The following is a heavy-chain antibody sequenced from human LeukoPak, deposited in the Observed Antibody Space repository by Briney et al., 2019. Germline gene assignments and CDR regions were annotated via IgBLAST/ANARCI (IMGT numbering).Heavy chain of an antibody. V-gene: IGHV3-7*01. D-gene: IGHD3-9*01. CDR2: IKQDGSEK. CDR1: GFTFSSYW. Sequence: GGSLRLSCAASGFTFSSYWMSWVRQAPGKGLEWVANIKQDGSEKYYVDSVKGRFTISRDNAKNSLYLQMNSLRAEDTAVYYCARIGGGRYFDWLLPDYFDYWGQGTLVTVSS. J-gene: IGHJ4*02. CDR3: ARIGGGRYFDWLLPDYFDY.